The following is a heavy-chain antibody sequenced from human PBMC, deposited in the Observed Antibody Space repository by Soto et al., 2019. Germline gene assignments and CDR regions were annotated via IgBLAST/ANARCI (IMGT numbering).Heavy chain of an antibody. V-gene: IGHV1-69*04. CDR3: ARDKGYCSDTSCPDFDY. CDR2: VIPNLGVT. D-gene: IGHD2-15*01. J-gene: IGHJ4*02. Sequence: GQGLEWMGRVIPNLGVTNYAKKFQGRFTIVVDTSTSTAYMELNSLRYEDTAVYYCARDKGYCSDTSCPDFDYWGQGTLVTVSS.